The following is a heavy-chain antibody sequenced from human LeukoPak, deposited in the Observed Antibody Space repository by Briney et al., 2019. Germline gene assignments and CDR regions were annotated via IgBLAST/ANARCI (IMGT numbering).Heavy chain of an antibody. CDR2: IYYSGST. CDR1: GGSISSGGYY. J-gene: IGHJ6*02. V-gene: IGHV4-31*03. D-gene: IGHD3-10*01. CDR3: ARDTARGVLPYYYYGMDV. Sequence: SEALSLTCTVSGGSISSGGYYWSWIRQHPGKGLEWIGYIYYSGSTYYNPSLKSRVTISVDTSKNQFSLKLSSVTAADTAVYYCARDTARGVLPYYYYGMDVWGQGTTVTVSS.